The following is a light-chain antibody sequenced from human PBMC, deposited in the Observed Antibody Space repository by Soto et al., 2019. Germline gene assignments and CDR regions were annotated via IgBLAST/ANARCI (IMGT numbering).Light chain of an antibody. V-gene: IGKV3-20*01. CDR3: QQYGSSPL. J-gene: IGKJ1*01. CDR2: GAS. Sequence: EIVMTQSPATLSVSPGDRATLSCRASQSVTTDLAWYQQKPGQAPRLLIYGASSRATGIPDRFSGSGSGTDFTLTISRLEPEDFAVYYCQQYGSSPLFGQGTKVDI. CDR1: QSVTTD.